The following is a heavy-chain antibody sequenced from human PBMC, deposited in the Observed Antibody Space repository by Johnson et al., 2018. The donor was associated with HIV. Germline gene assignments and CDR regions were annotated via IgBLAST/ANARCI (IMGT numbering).Heavy chain of an antibody. Sequence: VQLVESGGGVVQPGRSLRLSCAASGFTFSSYGMQWVRQAPGKGLEWVAVISYDGTNKYYADSVKGRFTISRDNSKNTLYLQMNSLRAEDTAVYYCARGQQLVLGAFDIWGQGTMVTVSS. V-gene: IGHV3-30*03. J-gene: IGHJ3*02. CDR3: ARGQQLVLGAFDI. CDR1: GFTFSSYG. D-gene: IGHD6-13*01. CDR2: ISYDGTNK.